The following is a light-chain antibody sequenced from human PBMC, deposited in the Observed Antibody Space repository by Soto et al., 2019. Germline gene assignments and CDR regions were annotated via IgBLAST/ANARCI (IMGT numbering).Light chain of an antibody. CDR1: SSNIGAGYD. Sequence: QSVLTQPPSVSGAPGQRVTISCTGSSSNIGAGYDVHWYHQLPGTAPKLLIYGNTIRPSGVPDRFSGSNSGDTATLTISRVEAGDEADYYCQVWDRSSDVVFGGGTKLTVL. CDR3: QVWDRSSDVV. V-gene: IGLV1-40*01. J-gene: IGLJ2*01. CDR2: GNT.